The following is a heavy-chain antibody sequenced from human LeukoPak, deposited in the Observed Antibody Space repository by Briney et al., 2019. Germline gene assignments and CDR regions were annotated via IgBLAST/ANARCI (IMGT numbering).Heavy chain of an antibody. CDR3: ARAKTYYYDSSGYAY. V-gene: IGHV4-34*01. D-gene: IGHD3-22*01. CDR1: GGSFSGYY. J-gene: IGHJ4*02. CDR2: INHSGST. Sequence: NPSETLSLTCAVYGGSFSGYYWSWIRQPPGKGREWIGEINHSGSTNYNPSLKSRVTISVDTSKNQFSLKLSSVTAADTAVYYCARAKTYYYDSSGYAYWGQGTLVTVSS.